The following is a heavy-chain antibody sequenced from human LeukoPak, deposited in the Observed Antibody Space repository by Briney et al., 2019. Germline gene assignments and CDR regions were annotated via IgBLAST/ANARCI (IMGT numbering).Heavy chain of an antibody. Sequence: GGSLRLSCAASGFTFDDYAMHWVRQAPGKGLEWVSGISWNSGSIGYADSVKGRFTISRDNAKNSLYLQMNSLRAEDTAVYYCARLAARLNYYYYGMDVWGQGTTVTVSS. CDR1: GFTFDDYA. V-gene: IGHV3-9*01. CDR2: ISWNSGSI. CDR3: ARLAARLNYYYYGMDV. D-gene: IGHD6-6*01. J-gene: IGHJ6*02.